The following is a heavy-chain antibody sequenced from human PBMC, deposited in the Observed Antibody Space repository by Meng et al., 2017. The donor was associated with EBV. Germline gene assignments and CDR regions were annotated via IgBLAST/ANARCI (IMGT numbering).Heavy chain of an antibody. V-gene: IGHV1-2*06. CDR2: INRNSGGT. CDR1: GHSFCGYY. J-gene: IGHJ5*02. D-gene: IGHD3-10*01. Sequence: QARVVEWGVEIAKPGAAVEVSCKAHGHSFCGYYMHWVRQATRQGLGWMGQINRNSGGTKYGQKFQGRGTMTRDTSSSTVYMERSRLRCDDTAVYYCARQLGKDGTGNLPWGKGTLVTVSS. CDR3: ARQLGKDGTGNLP.